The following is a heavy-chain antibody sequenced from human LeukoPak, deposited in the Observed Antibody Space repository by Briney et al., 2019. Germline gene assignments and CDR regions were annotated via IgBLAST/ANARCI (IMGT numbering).Heavy chain of an antibody. CDR3: AKGLFNQPLFDY. V-gene: IGHV3-9*02. CDR1: GFTSADYA. J-gene: IGHJ4*02. D-gene: IGHD2-2*01. CDR2: ISWNSGSI. Sequence: GGSLRLSCAASGFTSADYAMHWVRPVPGNGLEWVSGISWNSGSIGYADSVKGRFTISRDNAKNSLYLQMNSLRAEDMALYYCAKGLFNQPLFDYWGQGTLVTVSS.